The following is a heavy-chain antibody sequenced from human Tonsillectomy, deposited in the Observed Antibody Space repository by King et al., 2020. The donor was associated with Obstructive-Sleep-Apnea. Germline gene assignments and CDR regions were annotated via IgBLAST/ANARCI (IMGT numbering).Heavy chain of an antibody. V-gene: IGHV4-59*08. CDR3: ARHRGVEDYGGYGDYFDY. Sequence: QLQESGPVLVKPSATLSLTCTVSGGSISNYYWSWIRQPPGKGLEWIGYMYYSGNTNFNPSLSGRVTISADTSKIKFALRLISVTAADTAVYYCARHRGVEDYGGYGDYFDYWGQGTLVTVSS. J-gene: IGHJ4*02. CDR2: MYYSGNT. D-gene: IGHD5-12*01. CDR1: GGSISNYY.